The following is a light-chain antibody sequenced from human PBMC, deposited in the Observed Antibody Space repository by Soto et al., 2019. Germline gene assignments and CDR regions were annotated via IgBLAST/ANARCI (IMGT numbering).Light chain of an antibody. J-gene: IGKJ4*01. CDR2: WAS. V-gene: IGKV4-1*01. Sequence: DIVMTQSPDSLAVYLGERATINCKSSQSVLSTSNNRDYLAWYQQKPGQPPKHLINWASTRLSGVPDRFSGSGSGTDFTIYISNLRAEDVAVYYCQHSLDIPLTFGGGTRVEIK. CDR1: QSVLSTSNNRDY. CDR3: QHSLDIPLT.